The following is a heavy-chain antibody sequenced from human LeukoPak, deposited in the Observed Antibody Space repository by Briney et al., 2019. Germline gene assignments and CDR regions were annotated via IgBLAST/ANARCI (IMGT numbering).Heavy chain of an antibody. CDR1: GFTFSSYA. J-gene: IGHJ3*02. CDR3: ASGIVATREDAFDI. CDR2: ISGSGGST. Sequence: GGSLRLSCAASGFTFSSYAMSWFRQAPGKGLEWVSAISGSGGSTYYADSVKGRFTISGDNSKNTLYLQMNSLRAEDTAVYYCASGIVATREDAFDIWGQGTMVTVSS. V-gene: IGHV3-23*01. D-gene: IGHD5-12*01.